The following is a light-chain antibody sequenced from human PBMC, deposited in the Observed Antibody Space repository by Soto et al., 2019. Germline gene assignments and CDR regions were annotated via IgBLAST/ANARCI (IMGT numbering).Light chain of an antibody. J-gene: IGKJ5*01. CDR3: QHYLNYPIT. CDR1: QDIGSV. Sequence: AIRMTQSPSSLSASTGDTVTITCRASQDIGSVLAWYQQKPGTAPKVLISGASNLHGGVPSRFSGSGSRTDFTLTMTILQSEDFATYYCQHYLNYPITFGQGTRL. V-gene: IGKV1-8*01. CDR2: GAS.